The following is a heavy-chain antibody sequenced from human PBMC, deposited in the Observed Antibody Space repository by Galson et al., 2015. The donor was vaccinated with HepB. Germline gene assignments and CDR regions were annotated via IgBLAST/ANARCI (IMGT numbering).Heavy chain of an antibody. V-gene: IGHV7-4-1*01. J-gene: IGHJ4*02. CDR1: GYTFNSYA. CDR2: IDPNAGKP. D-gene: IGHD2-15*01. Sequence: SVKVSCKASGYTFNSYAINWVRQAPEQGLEYMGWIDPNAGKPTYARGFTGRYVSSLDTSVSTAYLQIGSLEADDTAVYYCARDGYHNSASRFDVWGQGTPVTVSS. CDR3: ARDGYHNSASRFDV.